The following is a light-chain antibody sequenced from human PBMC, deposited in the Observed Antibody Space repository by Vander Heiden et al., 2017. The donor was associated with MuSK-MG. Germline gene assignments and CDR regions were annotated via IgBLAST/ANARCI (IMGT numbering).Light chain of an antibody. Sequence: EIVLTQSPGTLSLSPGERATLSCRASQSVSSSYLAWYRQKPGQAPRLLIYGASSRATGIPDRFSGSGSGTDFTLTITRLEPEDFAVYYCQQYCSTGSTFGPGTKVHIK. J-gene: IGKJ3*01. V-gene: IGKV3-20*01. CDR1: QSVSSSY. CDR3: QQYCSTGST. CDR2: GAS.